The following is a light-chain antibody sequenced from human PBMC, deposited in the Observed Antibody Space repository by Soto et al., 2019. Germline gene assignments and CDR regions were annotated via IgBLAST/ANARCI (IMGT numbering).Light chain of an antibody. V-gene: IGLV2-8*01. J-gene: IGLJ1*01. CDR1: SSDVGGYHY. CDR2: EVN. CDR3: SSYAGSDNLYV. Sequence: QSVLTQPSSASGSPGQSVTISCTGTSSDVGGYHYVSWYQQHPGKAPKLIIYEVNERPSGVPDRFSGSKSGNTASLTVSGLQADDEADYYCSSYAGSDNLYVFGTGTKLTVL.